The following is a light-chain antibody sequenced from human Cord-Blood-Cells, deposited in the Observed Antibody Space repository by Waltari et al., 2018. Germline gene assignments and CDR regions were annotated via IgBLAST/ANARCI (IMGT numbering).Light chain of an antibody. CDR3: QQRSIGPPIT. CDR1: QGVSSY. CDR2: DAS. J-gene: IGKJ5*01. Sequence: EIVLTQSPATLSLSPGERATLSCRASQGVSSYLAWYQQKPGQLPRLRIDDASNRATGIPARFSGSEAGTDFTLTISSLELEEFAVYYCQQRSIGPPITFGQGTRLGIK. V-gene: IGKV3-11*01.